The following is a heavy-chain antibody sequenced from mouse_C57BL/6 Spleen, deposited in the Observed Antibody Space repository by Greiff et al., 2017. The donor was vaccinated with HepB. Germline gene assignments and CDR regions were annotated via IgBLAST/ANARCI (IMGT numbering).Heavy chain of an antibody. V-gene: IGHV1-26*01. D-gene: IGHD2-3*01. CDR2: INPNNGGT. CDR3: ARWTDGYYGFAD. Sequence: EVQLQQSGPELVKPGASVKISCKASGYTFTDYYMNWVKQSHGKSLEWIGDINPNNGGTSYNQKFKGKATLTVDKSSSTAYMELRSLTSEDSAVYYCARWTDGYYGFADWGQGTLVTVSA. CDR1: GYTFTDYY. J-gene: IGHJ3*01.